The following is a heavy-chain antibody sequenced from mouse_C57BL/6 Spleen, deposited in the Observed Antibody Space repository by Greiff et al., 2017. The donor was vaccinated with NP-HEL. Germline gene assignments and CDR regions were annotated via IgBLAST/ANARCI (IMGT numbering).Heavy chain of an antibody. CDR2: IYPGDGDT. Sequence: VQLQQSGAELVKPGASVKISCKASGYAFSSYWMNWVKQRPGKGLEWIGRIYPGDGDTNYNGKFKGKATLTADKSSSTAYMQLSSLTSEDSAVYFCARSYDYLWYFDVWGTGTTVTVSS. CDR1: GYAFSSYW. J-gene: IGHJ1*03. V-gene: IGHV1-80*01. D-gene: IGHD2-4*01. CDR3: ARSYDYLWYFDV.